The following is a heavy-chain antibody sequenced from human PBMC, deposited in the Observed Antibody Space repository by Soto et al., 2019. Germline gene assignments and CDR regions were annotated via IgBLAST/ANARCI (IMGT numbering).Heavy chain of an antibody. J-gene: IGHJ4*02. V-gene: IGHV3-23*01. CDR1: GFTFSFCA. CDR2: IRGSGGDT. D-gene: IGHD3-22*01. CDR3: VKGHSDSYYYFDY. Sequence: EVQLLESGGGLVQPGGSLRLSCAASGFTFSFCAMSWVRQAPGKGLKWVSSIRGSGGDTYYADSVRGRFTISRDNSKNTLYLQMNSLRVEDTAAYYCVKGHSDSYYYFDYWGQGTLVTVSS.